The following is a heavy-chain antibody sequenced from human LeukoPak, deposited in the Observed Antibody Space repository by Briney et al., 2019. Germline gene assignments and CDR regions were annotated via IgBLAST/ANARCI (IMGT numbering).Heavy chain of an antibody. Sequence: GGSLRLSCAVSGFTFSSYWMSWVRQAPGKGLEWVANIKYDESEIYYVDSVKGRFTISRDYAKNSLYLQMNSLRAEDTAVYYCARDSSSGWSFDYWGPGTLVTVSS. CDR1: GFTFSSYW. CDR2: IKYDESEI. D-gene: IGHD6-19*01. J-gene: IGHJ4*02. V-gene: IGHV3-7*01. CDR3: ARDSSSGWSFDY.